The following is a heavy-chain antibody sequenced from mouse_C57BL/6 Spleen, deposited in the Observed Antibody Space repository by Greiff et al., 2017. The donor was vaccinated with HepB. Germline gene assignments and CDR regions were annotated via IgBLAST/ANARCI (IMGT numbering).Heavy chain of an antibody. J-gene: IGHJ3*01. CDR3: ASLLFYYYGSGPFAY. CDR1: GYTFTSYW. V-gene: IGHV1-64*01. Sequence: VQLQQPGAELVKPGASVKLSCKASGYTFTSYWMHWVKQRPGQGLEWIGMIHPNSGSTNYNEKFKSKATLTVDKSSSTAYMQLSSLTSEDSAVYYCASLLFYYYGSGPFAYWGQGTLVTVSA. D-gene: IGHD1-1*01. CDR2: IHPNSGST.